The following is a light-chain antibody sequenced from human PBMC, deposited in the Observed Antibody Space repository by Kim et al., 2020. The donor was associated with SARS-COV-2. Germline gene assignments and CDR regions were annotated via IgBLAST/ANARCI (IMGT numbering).Light chain of an antibody. CDR1: SSNIANDF. CDR2: NND. Sequence: GPTVTISCSGNSSNIANDFVARYQQVPGTAPKLLIYNNDKRPSGIPDRFSGSKSGASATLAITGLQTGDEAEYFCGTWDSTLKIGVFGGGTQLTVL. J-gene: IGLJ3*02. CDR3: GTWDSTLKIGV. V-gene: IGLV1-51*01.